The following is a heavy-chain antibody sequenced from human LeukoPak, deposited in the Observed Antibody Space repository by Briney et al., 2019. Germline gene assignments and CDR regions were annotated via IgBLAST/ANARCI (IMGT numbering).Heavy chain of an antibody. J-gene: IGHJ4*02. V-gene: IGHV3-48*02. CDR1: GFTFSNYN. CDR3: ARDLDASGSY. D-gene: IGHD3-10*01. CDR2: ISSRSSTI. Sequence: PGGSLRLSCAASGFTFSNYNMNWVSQAPGKGLEWLSYISSRSSTIYYADSVKGRFTISRDNAKNSLYLEMNSLRDEDTAVYYCARDLDASGSYWGQGTLVTVSS.